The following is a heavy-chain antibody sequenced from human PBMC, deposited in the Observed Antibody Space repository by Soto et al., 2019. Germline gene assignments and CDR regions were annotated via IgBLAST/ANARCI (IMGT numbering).Heavy chain of an antibody. CDR2: IYYSGSS. CDR3: ARSRIYDSSGTWTN. V-gene: IGHV4-39*01. Sequence: PSETLSLTCTVSGGSITSSEYYWAWIRQPPGKGLQFVGTIYYSGSSYSNPSLKSRLSMSVDTSKNQFSLTMKSVTAADTGVYYCARSRIYDSSGTWTNWGQGTQVTVSS. D-gene: IGHD3-22*01. CDR1: GGSITSSEYY. J-gene: IGHJ4*02.